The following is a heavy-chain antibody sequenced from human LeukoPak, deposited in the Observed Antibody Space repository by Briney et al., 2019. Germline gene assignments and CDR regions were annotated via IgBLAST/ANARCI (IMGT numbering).Heavy chain of an antibody. D-gene: IGHD5-18*01. CDR3: AKAPAMDPYYFDY. J-gene: IGHJ4*02. V-gene: IGHV3-23*01. CDR1: GFTFSSYA. CDR2: ISGSGGST. Sequence: GGSLRLSCAASGFTFSSYAMSWVRQAPGKGLEWVSAISGSGGSTYYADSVKGWFTISRDNSKNTLYLQMNSLRAEDTAVYYCAKAPAMDPYYFDYWGQGTLVTVSS.